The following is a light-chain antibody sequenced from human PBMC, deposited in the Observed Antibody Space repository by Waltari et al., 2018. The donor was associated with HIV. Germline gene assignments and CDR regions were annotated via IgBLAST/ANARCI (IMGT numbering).Light chain of an antibody. J-gene: IGLJ2*01. CDR2: EVT. V-gene: IGLV2-14*01. CDR3: SSYTSSSTLGV. CDR1: SSDFGAYNY. Sequence: QSALTQPASVSGSPGQSITIPCTGTSSDFGAYNYVSWSQQHPGKAPKLMIYEVTNRPSGVSDRFSGSKSGNTASLTISGLQAEDEADYYCSSYTSSSTLGVFGGGTKLTVL.